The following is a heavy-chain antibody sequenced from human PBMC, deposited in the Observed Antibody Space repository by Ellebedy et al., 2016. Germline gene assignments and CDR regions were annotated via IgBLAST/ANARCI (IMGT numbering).Heavy chain of an antibody. CDR1: RFGFSAYD. D-gene: IGHD1/OR15-1a*01. J-gene: IGHJ4*02. V-gene: IGHV3-30*03. Sequence: GGSLRLXXDGSRFGFSAYDMHWIRQPPGKGLEWVALISEDGTQTHYADSVKGRFTISRDNSKKTLDLQMNSLRSENTAIYYCARDHRFDKNNSFDYWGQGTLVTVSS. CDR2: ISEDGTQT. CDR3: ARDHRFDKNNSFDY.